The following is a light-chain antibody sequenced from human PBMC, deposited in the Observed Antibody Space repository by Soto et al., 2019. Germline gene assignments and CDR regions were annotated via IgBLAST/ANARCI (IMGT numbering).Light chain of an antibody. Sequence: EIVLTQSPGTLSLSPGERATLSCRASQSGSSSYLAWYHQKPGQAPRLLIYGASSRATGIPDRFSGSGSGTDFILTNSRLEPEDFAVYYCQQYGSSPYTFGQGTKLEIK. CDR1: QSGSSSY. CDR2: GAS. V-gene: IGKV3-20*01. J-gene: IGKJ2*01. CDR3: QQYGSSPYT.